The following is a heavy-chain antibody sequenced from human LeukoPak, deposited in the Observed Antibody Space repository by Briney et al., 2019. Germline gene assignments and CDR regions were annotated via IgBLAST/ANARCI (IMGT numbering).Heavy chain of an antibody. V-gene: IGHV3-74*03. J-gene: IGHJ6*03. CDR1: GLTFRSYW. CDR2: INRHGTAI. Sequence: GGSLRLSCAASGLTFRSYWMNWVREAPGKGLVWVSHINRHGTAITYANSVKGRFTICRDNAKNTLYLQMNSLRAEDTAVYYCARGTYDYGSRSDSKGYHYYMDVWGKGTTVTVSS. D-gene: IGHD3-10*01. CDR3: ARGTYDYGSRSDSKGYHYYMDV.